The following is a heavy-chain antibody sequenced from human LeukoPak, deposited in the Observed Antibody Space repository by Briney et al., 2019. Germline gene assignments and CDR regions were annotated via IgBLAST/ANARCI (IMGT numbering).Heavy chain of an antibody. D-gene: IGHD2-15*01. Sequence: PGGSLRLSCAASGFTFSSYAMSWVRQAPGKGLEWVSAICGSGGSTYYADSVKGRFTISRDNSKNTLYLQMNSLRAEDTAVYYCAKAIVVVVAARYLDYWGQGTLVTVSS. V-gene: IGHV3-23*01. CDR2: ICGSGGST. CDR3: AKAIVVVVAARYLDY. J-gene: IGHJ4*02. CDR1: GFTFSSYA.